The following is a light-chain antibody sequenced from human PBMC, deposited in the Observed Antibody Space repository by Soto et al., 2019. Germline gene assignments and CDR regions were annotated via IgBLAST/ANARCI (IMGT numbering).Light chain of an antibody. Sequence: QSALTQPASGSGSPGQSIAISCTGSSSDVGCYNYVSWYQQHPGKAPKLMIKDVTDRPSGVPDRFSASKSGNTASLTISGLQAEDEADYYCSSYTSSNTEVFGTGTKLTVL. V-gene: IGLV2-14*03. CDR2: DVT. CDR1: SSDVGCYNY. J-gene: IGLJ1*01. CDR3: SSYTSSNTEV.